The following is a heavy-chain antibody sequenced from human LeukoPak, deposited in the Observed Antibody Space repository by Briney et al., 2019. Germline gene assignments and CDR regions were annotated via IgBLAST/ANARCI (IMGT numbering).Heavy chain of an antibody. CDR1: GGSISSSSYY. Sequence: SETLSLTCTVSGGSISSSSYYWGWIRQPPGKGLEWIGSTYYSGSTYYNPSLKSRVTISVDRSKNQFSLKLSSVTAADTAVYYCAAVYGSGDYWGQGTLVTVSS. J-gene: IGHJ4*02. CDR2: TYYSGST. CDR3: AAVYGSGDY. D-gene: IGHD3-10*01. V-gene: IGHV4-39*07.